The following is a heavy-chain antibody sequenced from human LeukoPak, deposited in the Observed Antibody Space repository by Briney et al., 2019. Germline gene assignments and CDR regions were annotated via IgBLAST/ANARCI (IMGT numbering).Heavy chain of an antibody. CDR1: GFTFTSSA. CDR3: AALVSRHAFDI. J-gene: IGHJ3*02. Sequence: GPSVTVSCKASGFTFTSSAVQWVRQARGQRLEWIGWIVVGSGNTNYAQKFQERVTITRDMSTSTAYMELSSLRSEDTAVYYCAALVSRHAFDIWGQGTMVTVSS. CDR2: IVVGSGNT. V-gene: IGHV1-58*01. D-gene: IGHD2-21*01.